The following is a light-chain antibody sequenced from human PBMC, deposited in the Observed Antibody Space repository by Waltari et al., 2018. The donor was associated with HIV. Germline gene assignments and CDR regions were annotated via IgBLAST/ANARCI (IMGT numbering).Light chain of an antibody. Sequence: IQLPQSPSFLSASVGDRVTITCRASQGISSYLTWSQQKPGKAPKLLIYSASPLESGVPSRFSGSESGTEFTLTISSLQPEDFATYYCQQLYSYPLTFGGGTKVEIK. CDR1: QGISSY. CDR3: QQLYSYPLT. V-gene: IGKV1-9*01. J-gene: IGKJ4*01. CDR2: SAS.